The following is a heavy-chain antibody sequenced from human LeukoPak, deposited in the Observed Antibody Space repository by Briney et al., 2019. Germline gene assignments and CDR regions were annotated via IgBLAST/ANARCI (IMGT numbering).Heavy chain of an antibody. V-gene: IGHV3-23*01. CDR2: ITGNGGTT. J-gene: IGHJ4*02. Sequence: GGSLRLSCAASGFTFSSYEMNWVRQAPGKGLEWVSGITGNGGTTYYADPVKGRFTISRDNSRNTVYLQMNSLRAEDTAVYYCANDLGWIQLNLGRGQGTLVTVSS. CDR1: GFTFSSYE. CDR3: ANDLGWIQLNLG. D-gene: IGHD5-18*01.